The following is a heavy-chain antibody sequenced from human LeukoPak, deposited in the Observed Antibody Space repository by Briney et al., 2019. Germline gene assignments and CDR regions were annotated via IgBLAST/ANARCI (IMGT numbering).Heavy chain of an antibody. D-gene: IGHD6-19*01. CDR1: GYTFTSYG. J-gene: IGHJ4*02. CDR2: ISAYNGNT. V-gene: IGHV1-18*01. Sequence: GASVKVSCKASGYTFTSYGISWVRQAPGQGLEWMGWISAYNGNTNYAQKLQGRVTMTTDTSTSTAYMELRSLRSDDTAVYYCASDLAVAGALHFDYWGQGTLVTVSS. CDR3: ASDLAVAGALHFDY.